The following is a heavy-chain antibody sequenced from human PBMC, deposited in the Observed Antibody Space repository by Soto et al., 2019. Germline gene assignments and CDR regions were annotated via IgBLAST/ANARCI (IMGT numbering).Heavy chain of an antibody. D-gene: IGHD3-22*01. CDR1: GFTFSSYG. CDR3: AKDRTAWLFENNDVFDI. J-gene: IGHJ3*02. Sequence: GGSLRLSCAASGFTFSSYGMHWVRPAPGKGLEWVAVISYDGSNKYYADSVKGQFTISRDNSQNTLYLQLNSLRAEDTAVYYCAKDRTAWLFENNDVFDIWGQGTMVTVPS. V-gene: IGHV3-30*18. CDR2: ISYDGSNK.